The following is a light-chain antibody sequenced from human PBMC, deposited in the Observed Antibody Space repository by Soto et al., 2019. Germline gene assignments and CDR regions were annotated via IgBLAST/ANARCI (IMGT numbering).Light chain of an antibody. V-gene: IGLV2-14*01. CDR3: SSYTSSSHNYV. CDR1: SSDVGGYND. CDR2: DVS. Sequence: QSALTQPASVSGSPGQSITISCTGTSSDVGGYNDVSWYQQHPGKAPKLMIYDVSNRPSGVSNRFSGSKSGNTASLTISGLQGEDEADYYCSSYTSSSHNYVFGTGTKRTVL. J-gene: IGLJ1*01.